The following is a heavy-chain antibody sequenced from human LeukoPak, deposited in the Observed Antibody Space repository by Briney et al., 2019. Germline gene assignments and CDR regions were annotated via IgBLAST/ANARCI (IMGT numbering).Heavy chain of an antibody. CDR1: GYTFTSYG. V-gene: IGHV1-18*01. CDR2: ISAYNGNT. CDR3: AGSFGNQYYYYGMDV. J-gene: IGHJ6*02. Sequence: ASVKVSCKASGYTFTSYGISWVRQAPGQGLEWMGWISAYNGNTNYAQKLQGRVTMTTDTSTSTAYMELRSLRSDDTAVYYCAGSFGNQYYYYGMDVWGQGTTVTVSS. D-gene: IGHD4-23*01.